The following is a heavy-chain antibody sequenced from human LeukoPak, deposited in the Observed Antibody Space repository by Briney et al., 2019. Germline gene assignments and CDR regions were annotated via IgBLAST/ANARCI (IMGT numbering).Heavy chain of an antibody. V-gene: IGHV5-51*01. J-gene: IGHJ3*02. CDR2: IYPGDSDT. D-gene: IGHD4-17*01. CDR3: ARRPTTVTTTGAFDI. CDR1: GSSFTSYW. Sequence: RSGESLQISCKGSGSSFTSYWIGWVRQLPGKGLEWMGIIYPGDSDTRYSPSFQGQVTISADKSISTAYLQWSSLKASDTAMYYCARRPTTVTTTGAFDIWGQGTMVTVSS.